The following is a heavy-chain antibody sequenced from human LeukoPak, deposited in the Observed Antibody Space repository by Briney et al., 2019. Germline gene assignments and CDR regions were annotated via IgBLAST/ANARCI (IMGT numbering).Heavy chain of an antibody. CDR1: GGSFSGYY. J-gene: IGHJ6*02. CDR3: ARAPGMDV. CDR2: INHSGST. Sequence: SETLSLTCAVYGGSFSGYYWSWIRQPPGKGLEWIGEINHSGSTNYNPPLKSRVTISVDTSKNQFSLKLSSVTAADTAVYYCARAPGMDVWDQGTTVTVSS. V-gene: IGHV4-34*01.